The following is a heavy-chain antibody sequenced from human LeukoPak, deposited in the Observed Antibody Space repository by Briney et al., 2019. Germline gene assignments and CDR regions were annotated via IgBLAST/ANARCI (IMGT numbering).Heavy chain of an antibody. CDR1: GYTFTSYD. Sequence: EASVKVSCKASGYTFTSYDINWVRQATGQGLEWMGWMNPNSGNTGYAQKFQGRVTISRNTSISTAYMELSSLRSEDTAVYYCARGFVFCSSTSCYSHSAFDIWGQGTMVTVSS. CDR2: MNPNSGNT. CDR3: ARGFVFCSSTSCYSHSAFDI. V-gene: IGHV1-8*03. D-gene: IGHD2-2*01. J-gene: IGHJ3*02.